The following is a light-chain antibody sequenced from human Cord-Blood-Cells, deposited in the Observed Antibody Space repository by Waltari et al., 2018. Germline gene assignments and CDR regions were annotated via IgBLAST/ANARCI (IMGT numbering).Light chain of an antibody. CDR2: GAS. CDR3: QQYGSSPYT. J-gene: IGKJ2*01. Sequence: EIVLTQSPGTLSLPPGERATLSCRASQSVSSSYLAWYQQKPGQAPRLLIYGASSTATGIPDRFSGSGSGTDFTLTISRLEPEDFAVYYCQQYGSSPYTFGQGTKLEIK. CDR1: QSVSSSY. V-gene: IGKV3-20*01.